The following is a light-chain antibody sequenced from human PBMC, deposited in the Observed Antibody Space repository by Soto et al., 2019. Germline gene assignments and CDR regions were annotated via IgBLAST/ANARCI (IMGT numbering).Light chain of an antibody. V-gene: IGLV2-8*01. CDR1: SSDVGGYNY. Sequence: QSALTQPPSASGSPGQSVTISCTGTSSDVGGYNYVSWYQQHPGKAPKLMIYEVNKRPSGVPDRFSGSKSGNTASLTVSGLQAEDEADYYCSSYAGSSTFGVFGGGTKLIVL. CDR2: EVN. CDR3: SSYAGSSTFGV. J-gene: IGLJ2*01.